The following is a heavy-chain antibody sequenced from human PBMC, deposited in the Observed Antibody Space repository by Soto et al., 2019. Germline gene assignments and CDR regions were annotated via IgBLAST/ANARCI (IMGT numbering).Heavy chain of an antibody. J-gene: IGHJ4*02. V-gene: IGHV1-8*01. Sequence: QVQLVQSGAEVKKPGASVRVSCQTSGYTFTNYDINWVRQAAGQGLEWMGWMSPNSGNTGYAQIFQGRVSMTRDTSLSTAYMALGSLRSEDTAVYYSVTWARSGWDTGFYGGQGTLVTVSS. CDR2: MSPNSGNT. CDR3: VTWARSGWDTGFY. CDR1: GYTFTNYD. D-gene: IGHD6-19*01.